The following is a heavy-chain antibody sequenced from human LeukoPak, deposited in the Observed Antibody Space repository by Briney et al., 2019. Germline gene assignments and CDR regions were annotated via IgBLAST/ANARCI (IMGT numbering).Heavy chain of an antibody. Sequence: PGGSLRLSCAASGFTFSSYWMSWVRQAPGKGLEWVANIKQDGSEKYYVDSVKGRFTISRDNAKNSLYLQTNSLRAEDTAVYYCAREGAARAKFYYYYYYMDVWGKGTAVTVSS. V-gene: IGHV3-7*01. J-gene: IGHJ6*03. CDR1: GFTFSSYW. CDR3: AREGAARAKFYYYYYYMDV. D-gene: IGHD6-6*01. CDR2: IKQDGSEK.